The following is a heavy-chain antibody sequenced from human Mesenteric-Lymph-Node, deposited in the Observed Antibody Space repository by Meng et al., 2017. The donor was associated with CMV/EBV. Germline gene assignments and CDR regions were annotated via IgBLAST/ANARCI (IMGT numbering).Heavy chain of an antibody. D-gene: IGHD6-13*01. J-gene: IGHJ5*02. CDR3: AGGIAAAGSRWFDP. Sequence: QVQRVQSGAEVKKPGSSVKVSCKASGGTFSSYTISWVRQAPGQGLEWMGRIIPILGIANYEQKFQGRVTITADKSTSTAYMELSSLRSEDTAVYYCAGGIAAAGSRWFDPWGQGTLVTVSS. V-gene: IGHV1-69*02. CDR1: GGTFSSYT. CDR2: IIPILGIA.